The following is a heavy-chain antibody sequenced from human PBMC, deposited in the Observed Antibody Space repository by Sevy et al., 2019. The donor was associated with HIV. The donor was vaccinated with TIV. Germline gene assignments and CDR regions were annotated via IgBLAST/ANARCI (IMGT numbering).Heavy chain of an antibody. CDR1: GFTFSDHY. D-gene: IGHD6-13*01. V-gene: IGHV3-72*01. Sequence: GGSLRLSCAASGFTFSDHYMEWVRQAPGKGLEWVGRIRNKADSYTTEYAESVKGRFTISRDESKNSLYLLMNSLKTEDTAVYYCATHAGIAAAGRVFDYWGQGTLVTVSS. CDR3: ATHAGIAAAGRVFDY. CDR2: IRNKADSYTT. J-gene: IGHJ4*02.